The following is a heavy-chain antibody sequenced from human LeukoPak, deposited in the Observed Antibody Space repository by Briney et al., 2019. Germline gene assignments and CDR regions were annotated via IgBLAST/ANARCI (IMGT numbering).Heavy chain of an antibody. J-gene: IGHJ4*02. Sequence: SETLSLTCAVYGGSFSGYYWSWIRQPPGKGLEWIGEINHSGSTNYNPSLKSRVTISVDTSKNQFSLKLSSVTAADTAVYYCARGSTDYGDPNFDYWGQGTLVTVPS. CDR1: GGSFSGYY. CDR3: ARGSTDYGDPNFDY. CDR2: INHSGST. V-gene: IGHV4-34*01. D-gene: IGHD4-17*01.